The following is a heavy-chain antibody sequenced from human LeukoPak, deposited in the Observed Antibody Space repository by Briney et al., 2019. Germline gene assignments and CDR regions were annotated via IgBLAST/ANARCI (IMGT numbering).Heavy chain of an antibody. CDR1: GYTFTSYD. CDR2: TNPSSGNT. D-gene: IGHD7-27*01. V-gene: IGHV1-8*01. CDR3: ARLTRAWGFDP. Sequence: ASVKVSCKASGYTFTSYDINWVRQATGQGLEWMGWTNPSSGNTGSAQKFQGRVTMTRNISISTAYMELSSLTSEDTAVYYCARLTRAWGFDPWGQGTLVTVSS. J-gene: IGHJ5*02.